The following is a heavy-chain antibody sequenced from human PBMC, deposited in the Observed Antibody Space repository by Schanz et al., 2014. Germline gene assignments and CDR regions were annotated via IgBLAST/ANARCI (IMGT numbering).Heavy chain of an antibody. D-gene: IGHD3-22*01. CDR2: INLYGGST. Sequence: QVHLVQSGAEVKKPGSSVKVSCKASGGTFSSDTFSWVRQAPGQGLEWMGIINLYGGSTNYAQKFQGRVTVTRDTSTSTVYMELRSLRSDDTAVYYCAKDGRLPYYGTGSDFDYWGQGTLVTVSS. V-gene: IGHV1-46*01. CDR3: AKDGRLPYYGTGSDFDY. J-gene: IGHJ4*02. CDR1: GGTFSSDT.